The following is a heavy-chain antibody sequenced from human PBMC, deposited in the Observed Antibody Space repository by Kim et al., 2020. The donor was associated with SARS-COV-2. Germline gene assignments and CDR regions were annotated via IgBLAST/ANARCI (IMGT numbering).Heavy chain of an antibody. J-gene: IGHJ5*02. Sequence: GGSLRLSCAASGFTFSSYSMNWVRQAPGKGLEWVSYISSSSSTIYYADSVKGRFTISRDNAKNSLYLQMNSLRDEDTAVYYCASVAMWFSSDYPWGQGTLVTVSS. V-gene: IGHV3-48*02. D-gene: IGHD2-21*01. CDR3: ASVAMWFSSDYP. CDR1: GFTFSSYS. CDR2: ISSSSSTI.